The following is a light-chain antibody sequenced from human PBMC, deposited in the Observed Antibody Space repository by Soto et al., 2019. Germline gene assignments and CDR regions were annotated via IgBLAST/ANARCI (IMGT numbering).Light chain of an antibody. Sequence: EIVMTQSPVTLSVSPGERVTLSCRASQSVSSNLAWYQQKPGQAPRLLIYGAFNRAAGIPARFSGSGSGTDFTLTISSLEPEDSAVYYCQQRNIWPPVTFGQGTRLEIK. CDR1: QSVSSN. V-gene: IGKV3-11*01. CDR3: QQRNIWPPVT. J-gene: IGKJ5*01. CDR2: GAF.